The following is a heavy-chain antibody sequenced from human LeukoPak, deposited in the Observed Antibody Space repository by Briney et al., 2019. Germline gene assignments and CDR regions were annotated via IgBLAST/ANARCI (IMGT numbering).Heavy chain of an antibody. CDR3: ARQTGSGLFILP. CDR2: IYYSGST. CDR1: GGSISSSSYY. J-gene: IGHJ4*02. D-gene: IGHD3/OR15-3a*01. Sequence: TSETLSLTCTVPGGSISSSSYYWGWIRQPPGKGLEWIGSIYYSGSTYYNPSLKSRVTISVDTSKNQFSLRLTSVTAADTAVYYCARQTGSGLFILPGGQGTLVTVSS. V-gene: IGHV4-39*01.